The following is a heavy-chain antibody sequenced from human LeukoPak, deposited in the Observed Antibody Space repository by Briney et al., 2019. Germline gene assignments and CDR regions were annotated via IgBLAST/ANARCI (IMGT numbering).Heavy chain of an antibody. Sequence: SETLSLTCTVSGGSISSSSYYWGWIRQPPGKGLEWIGCIYYSGSTYYNPSLKSRVTISVDTYKNQFSLKLSSVTAADTAVYYCARVGASRVFPNWFDPWGQGTLVTVSS. V-gene: IGHV4-39*07. J-gene: IGHJ5*02. D-gene: IGHD2-21*01. CDR2: IYYSGST. CDR1: GGSISSSSYY. CDR3: ARVGASRVFPNWFDP.